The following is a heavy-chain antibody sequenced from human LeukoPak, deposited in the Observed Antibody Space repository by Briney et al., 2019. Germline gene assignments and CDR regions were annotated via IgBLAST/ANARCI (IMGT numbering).Heavy chain of an antibody. Sequence: GGSLRLSCAASGFTFRTYDMNWVRQAPGKGLGWVAAISGRGDNTYYVDSVKGRFTISRDNSRNTLYLHLNSLRAEDTAIHYCTRGRRGGFNDAFDIWGQGTVVTVSS. CDR2: ISGRGDNT. CDR1: GFTFRTYD. V-gene: IGHV3-23*01. D-gene: IGHD3-10*01. J-gene: IGHJ3*02. CDR3: TRGRRGGFNDAFDI.